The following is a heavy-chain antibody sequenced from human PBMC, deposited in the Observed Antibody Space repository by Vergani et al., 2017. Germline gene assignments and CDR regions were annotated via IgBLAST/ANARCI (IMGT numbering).Heavy chain of an antibody. J-gene: IGHJ5*02. V-gene: IGHV4-39*07. D-gene: IGHD3-10*01. CDR3: ARNQPHYYGSGSYLEVVWFDP. Sequence: QLQLQESGPGLVKPSETLSLICTVSGGSISSSSYYWGWIRQPPGKGLEWIGSIYYSGSTYYNPSLKSRVTISVDTSQNQFYLKLSSVTAADTAVYYCARNQPHYYGSGSYLEVVWFDPWGQGTLVTVSS. CDR2: IYYSGST. CDR1: GGSISSSSYY.